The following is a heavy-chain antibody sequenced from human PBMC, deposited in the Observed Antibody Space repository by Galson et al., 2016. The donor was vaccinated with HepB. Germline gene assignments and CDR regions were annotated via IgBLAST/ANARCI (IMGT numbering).Heavy chain of an antibody. CDR2: INCSGGTT. J-gene: IGHJ3*02. V-gene: IGHV3-20*04. D-gene: IGHD3-22*01. CDR1: GFTFDDYG. CDR3: AKSSGYYFVDSFDM. Sequence: LILSCSASGFTFDDYGMNWARHVPGKGLEWGSGINCSGGTTNYVDSVKGRFTISRDNAKNSLYLQMNRLRAGDTALYYCAKSSGYYFVDSFDMWGQGTMVTVSS.